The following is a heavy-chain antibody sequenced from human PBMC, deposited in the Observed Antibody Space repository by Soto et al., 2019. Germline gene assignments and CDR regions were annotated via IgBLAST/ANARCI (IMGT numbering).Heavy chain of an antibody. J-gene: IGHJ5*02. CDR3: ARRSSSSLGSLFDP. CDR2: VFYTGFT. CDR1: GGSISGSYYY. V-gene: IGHV4-39*01. Sequence: NPSETLSLTCAVSGGSISGSYYYWGWLRQSPGKGPEWIGSVFYTGFTSYNPSLESRVTMSVDTSKNQFSLKLSSVTPTDTAVYYCARRSSSSLGSLFDPWGRGILVTVSS. D-gene: IGHD6-6*01.